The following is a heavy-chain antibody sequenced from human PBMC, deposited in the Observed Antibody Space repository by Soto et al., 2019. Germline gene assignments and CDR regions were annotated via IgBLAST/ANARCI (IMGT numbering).Heavy chain of an antibody. CDR1: GGTFSSYA. V-gene: IGHV1-69*01. Sequence: QVQLVQSGAEVQKPGSSVKVSCKASGGTFSSYAISWVRQAPGQGLEWMGGIIPIFGTANYAQKFQGRVTITADESTSTAYMELSSLRSEDTALYYCAFLLKAAAGTRWNGMDVWGQGTTVTVSS. D-gene: IGHD6-13*01. CDR2: IIPIFGTA. J-gene: IGHJ6*02. CDR3: AFLLKAAAGTRWNGMDV.